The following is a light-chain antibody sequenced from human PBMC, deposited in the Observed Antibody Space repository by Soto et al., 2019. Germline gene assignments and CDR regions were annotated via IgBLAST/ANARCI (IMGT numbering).Light chain of an antibody. CDR3: QQRSNWPRGT. CDR1: QSVSSY. Sequence: EIVLTQSPATLSLSPGERATLSCRARQSVSSYLAWYQQKPGQAPRLLIYDASNRATGIPARFSGSGSGTDFPLTISSLEPEDFAVYYCQQRSNWPRGTFGGGTKVEIK. J-gene: IGKJ4*01. CDR2: DAS. V-gene: IGKV3-11*01.